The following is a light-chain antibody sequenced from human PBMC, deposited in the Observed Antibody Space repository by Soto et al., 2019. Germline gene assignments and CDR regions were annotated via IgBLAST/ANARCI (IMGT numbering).Light chain of an antibody. Sequence: DLVMTQSPLSLPVTPGEPASISCRSSQSLLHSNGYNYLDWYLQNPGQSPQLLIYLGSNRASGVHDRSSGSGSGTDFPLKISRVEAEDVGVYYGMQALQTPPTFGQGTKMEIK. J-gene: IGKJ1*01. V-gene: IGKV2-28*01. CDR3: MQALQTPPT. CDR1: QSLLHSNGYNY. CDR2: LGS.